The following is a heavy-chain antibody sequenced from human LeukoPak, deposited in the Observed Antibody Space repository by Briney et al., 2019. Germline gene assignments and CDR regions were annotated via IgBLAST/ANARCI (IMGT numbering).Heavy chain of an antibody. CDR2: ISSSSSTI. V-gene: IGHV3-48*01. CDR3: ARDPTYYYDSSGYYSAYYYYYGMDV. J-gene: IGHJ6*02. CDR1: GFTFSSYS. D-gene: IGHD3-22*01. Sequence: GGSLRLSCAASGFTFSSYSMNWVRQAPGKGLEWVSYISSSSSTIYYADSVKGRFTISRDNAENSLYLQMNSLRAEDTAVYYCARDPTYYYDSSGYYSAYYYYYGMDVWGQGTTVTVSS.